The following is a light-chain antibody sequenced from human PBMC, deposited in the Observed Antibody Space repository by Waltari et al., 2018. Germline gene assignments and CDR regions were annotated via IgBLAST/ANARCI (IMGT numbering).Light chain of an antibody. CDR2: DVT. Sequence: QSALTQPRSVSGSPGPSVTISCTGTSSDFGGYNYVSWFQQHPGKAPKRMISDVTKRPSGVPDPFSGSKSGNTASLTISGLQADDDADYYCSSYAGSYSWVFGGGTKLTVL. J-gene: IGLJ3*02. V-gene: IGLV2-11*01. CDR3: SSYAGSYSWV. CDR1: SSDFGGYNY.